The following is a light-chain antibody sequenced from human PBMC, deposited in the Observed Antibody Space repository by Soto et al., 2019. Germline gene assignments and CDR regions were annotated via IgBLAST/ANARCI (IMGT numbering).Light chain of an antibody. J-gene: IGLJ1*01. Sequence: QSVLTQPASVSGSPGQSITISCTGTSNDVGAYNYVSWYQQHPGKAPKLLIFAVSSRPSGVSNRFSGSKSGSTASLTISGLQAEDEADYYCSSYADSDTLYVFGTGTKVTVL. CDR3: SSYADSDTLYV. V-gene: IGLV2-14*01. CDR2: AVS. CDR1: SNDVGAYNY.